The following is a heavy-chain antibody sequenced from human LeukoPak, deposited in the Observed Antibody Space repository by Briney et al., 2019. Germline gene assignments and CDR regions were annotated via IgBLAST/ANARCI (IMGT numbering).Heavy chain of an antibody. CDR1: GFTFSSYA. D-gene: IGHD2-2*01. V-gene: IGHV3-64*01. CDR3: ARGEEVLGYCSSTSCYAFDY. CDR2: ISSNGGST. J-gene: IGHJ4*02. Sequence: GGSVRLSCAASGFTFSSYAMHWVRQAPGKGLEYVSAISSNGGSTYYANSVKGRFTISRDNSKNTLYLQMGSLRAEDMAVYYCARGEEVLGYCSSTSCYAFDYWGQGTLVTVSS.